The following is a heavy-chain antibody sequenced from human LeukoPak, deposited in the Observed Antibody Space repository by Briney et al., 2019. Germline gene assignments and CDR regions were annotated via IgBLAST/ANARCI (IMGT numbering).Heavy chain of an antibody. Sequence: ASVTVSCKVVAYDFTGYHIHWVRQAPGQGPEWMGRLNPNTGHAVYAFKFQGRVTITRDTSSSTAYMEVTRLTSDDTALYYCAKDRDGADRIILWGQGTLVTVSS. V-gene: IGHV1-2*06. CDR2: LNPNTGHA. CDR3: AKDRDGADRIIL. CDR1: AYDFTGYH. D-gene: IGHD5-24*01. J-gene: IGHJ4*02.